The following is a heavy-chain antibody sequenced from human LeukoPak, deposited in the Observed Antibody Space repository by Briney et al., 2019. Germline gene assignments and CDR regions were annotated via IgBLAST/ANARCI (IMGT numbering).Heavy chain of an antibody. J-gene: IGHJ5*02. V-gene: IGHV3-7*01. CDR1: GFTFSSYW. Sequence: GGSLRLSCAASGFTFSSYWMCWVRQAPGKGLEWVANIKQDGSEKYYVDSVKGRFTISRDNAKNSLYLQMNSLRAEDTAVYYCASYSNYGWFDPWGQGTLVTVSS. CDR2: IKQDGSEK. CDR3: ASYSNYGWFDP. D-gene: IGHD4-11*01.